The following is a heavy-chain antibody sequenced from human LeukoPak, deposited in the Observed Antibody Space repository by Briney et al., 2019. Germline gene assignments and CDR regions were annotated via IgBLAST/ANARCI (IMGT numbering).Heavy chain of an antibody. J-gene: IGHJ4*02. V-gene: IGHV4-31*03. CDR1: GGSISSGTYY. CDR2: IYYSGST. CDR3: ARDPSLWSEWGGQPY. D-gene: IGHD3-10*01. Sequence: SQTLSLTCTVSGGSISSGTYYWSWIRQHPGKGLEWIGYIYYSGSTYYNPSLKSRVTISADTSKNQFSLKLSSVTAADTAVYYCARDPSLWSEWGGQPYWGQGTLVTVSS.